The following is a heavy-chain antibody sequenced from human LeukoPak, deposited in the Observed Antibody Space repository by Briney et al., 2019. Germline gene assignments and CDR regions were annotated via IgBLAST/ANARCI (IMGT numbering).Heavy chain of an antibody. Sequence: GGSLRLSCAASGFTFSNYWMHWVRQVPGKGLVWVSRIKNDGSMTDYADSVKGRFTISRDNDKNTLYLRMDSLRAEDTAVYYCARVSSGEQWLAFDYWGQGTLVTVFS. J-gene: IGHJ4*02. D-gene: IGHD6-19*01. CDR3: ARVSSGEQWLAFDY. CDR1: GFTFSNYW. CDR2: IKNDGSMT. V-gene: IGHV3-74*01.